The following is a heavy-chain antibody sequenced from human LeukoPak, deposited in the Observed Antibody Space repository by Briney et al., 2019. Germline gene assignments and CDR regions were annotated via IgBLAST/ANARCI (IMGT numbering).Heavy chain of an antibody. V-gene: IGHV4-59*01. D-gene: IGHD5-24*01. Sequence: NPSETLSLTCTVCGGSISSYYWSWIRQPPGKGLEWIGYIYYSGSTNYNPSLKSRVTISVDTSKNQFSLKLSSVTAADTAVYYCARGGMATVHFDYWGQGTLVTVSS. CDR3: ARGGMATVHFDY. CDR2: IYYSGST. J-gene: IGHJ4*02. CDR1: GGSISSYY.